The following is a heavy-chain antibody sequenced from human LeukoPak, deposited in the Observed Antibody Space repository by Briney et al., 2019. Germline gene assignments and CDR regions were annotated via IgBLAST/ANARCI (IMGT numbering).Heavy chain of an antibody. J-gene: IGHJ6*02. CDR1: GYTFTSYG. Sequence: ASVKVSCKASGYTFTSYGISWVRQAPGQGFEWMGWISAYNGNTNYAQKLQGRVTMTTDTSTSTAYMELRSLRSDDTAVYYCASFSIYYYYGMDVWGQGTTVTVSS. V-gene: IGHV1-18*01. D-gene: IGHD3-16*02. CDR2: ISAYNGNT. CDR3: ASFSIYYYYGMDV.